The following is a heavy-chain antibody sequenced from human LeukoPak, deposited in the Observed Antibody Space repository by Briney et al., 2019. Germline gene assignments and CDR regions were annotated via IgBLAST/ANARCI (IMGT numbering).Heavy chain of an antibody. V-gene: IGHV6-1*01. CDR3: ARLGSGSNY. Sequence: SQTLSLTCAISGDSFSSNSAAWIWIRQSPSRGLEWPGRTYYRSKWYTEYAVSVKSRITINPDTSKNQFSLQLSSVNPEDTAVYYCARLGSGSNYWGQGTLVTVSS. CDR1: GDSFSSNSAA. J-gene: IGHJ4*02. D-gene: IGHD3-10*01. CDR2: TYYRSKWYT.